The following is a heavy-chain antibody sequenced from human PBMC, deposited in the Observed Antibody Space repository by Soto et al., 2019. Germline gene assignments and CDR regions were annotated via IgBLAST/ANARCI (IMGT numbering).Heavy chain of an antibody. CDR2: ISGSGGST. CDR1: GFTFSSYA. CDR3: AKDVAPSGYCSGGSCSGYWYFDL. Sequence: GSLRLSCAASGFTFSSYAMSWVRQAPGKGLEWVSAISGSGGSTYYADSVKGRFTISRDNSKNTLYLQMNSLRAEDAAVYYCAKDVAPSGYCSGGSCSGYWYFDLWGRGTLVTVSS. D-gene: IGHD2-15*01. J-gene: IGHJ2*01. V-gene: IGHV3-23*01.